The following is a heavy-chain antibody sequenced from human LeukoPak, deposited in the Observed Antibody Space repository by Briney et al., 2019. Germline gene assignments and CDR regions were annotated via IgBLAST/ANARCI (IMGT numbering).Heavy chain of an antibody. CDR1: GYMFNIYG. CDR3: VRDQYLNVMTGFDD. CDR2: TSVNNGDT. V-gene: IGHV1-18*01. D-gene: IGHD3-9*01. Sequence: ASVKVSCTASGYMFNIYGISWVRQAPGQGLKWMAWTSVNNGDTKYGQKFQGRVTVTTDTSTSTVYLELRRLRPDDTAVYYCVRDQYLNVMTGFDDWGQGTLVTVSS. J-gene: IGHJ4*02.